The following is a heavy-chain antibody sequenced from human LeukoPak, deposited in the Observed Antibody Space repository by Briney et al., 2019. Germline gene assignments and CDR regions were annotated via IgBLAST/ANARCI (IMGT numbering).Heavy chain of an antibody. CDR3: ARHMGQGYNRNDAFDI. CDR2: INHSGST. Sequence: PSETLSLTCAVYGGSFSGYYWSWIRQPPGKGLEWIGEINHSGSTNYNPSLKSRVTISVDTSKNQFSLELSSVTAADTAVYYCARHMGQGYNRNDAFDIWGQGTMVTVSS. V-gene: IGHV4-34*01. D-gene: IGHD5-24*01. J-gene: IGHJ3*02. CDR1: GGSFSGYY.